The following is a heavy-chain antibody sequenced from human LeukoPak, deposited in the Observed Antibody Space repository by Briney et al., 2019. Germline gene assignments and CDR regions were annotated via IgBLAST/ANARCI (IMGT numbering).Heavy chain of an antibody. J-gene: IGHJ4*02. CDR2: IIPILGIA. CDR3: ASRYCSSTSCYSNWNYALS. D-gene: IGHD2-2*01. Sequence: GASVKVSCKASGYTFTGYYMHWVRQAPGQGLEWMGRIIPILGIANYAQKFQGRVTITADKSTSTAYMELSSLRSEDTAVYYCASRYCSSTSCYSNWNYALSWGQGTLVTVSS. CDR1: GYTFTGYY. V-gene: IGHV1-69*02.